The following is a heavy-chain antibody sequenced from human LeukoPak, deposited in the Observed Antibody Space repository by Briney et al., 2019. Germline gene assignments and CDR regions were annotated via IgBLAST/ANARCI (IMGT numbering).Heavy chain of an antibody. CDR3: AKEGDSSGSLRDAFDI. J-gene: IGHJ3*02. CDR2: ISGSGGST. V-gene: IGHV3-23*01. D-gene: IGHD3-22*01. CDR1: GGSISSGSYY. Sequence: PSETLSLTCTVSGGSISSGSYYWSWVRQAPGKGLEWVSAISGSGGSTYYADSVKGRFTISRDNSKNTLYLQMNSLRAEDTAVYYCAKEGDSSGSLRDAFDIWGQGTMVTVSS.